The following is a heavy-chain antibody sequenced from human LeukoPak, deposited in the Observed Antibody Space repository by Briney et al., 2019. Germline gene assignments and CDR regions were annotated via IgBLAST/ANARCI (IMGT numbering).Heavy chain of an antibody. CDR1: GFTFSSYG. V-gene: IGHV3-30*18. CDR3: AKSKVIAYDTWGY. Sequence: PGGSLRLSCAASGFTFSSYGMHWVRQAPGKGLEWVAVISYDGSNKYYADSVKGRFTISRDNSKNTLYLQMNSLRAEDTAVYYCAKSKVIAYDTWGYWGQGTPVTVSS. J-gene: IGHJ4*02. CDR2: ISYDGSNK. D-gene: IGHD3-3*02.